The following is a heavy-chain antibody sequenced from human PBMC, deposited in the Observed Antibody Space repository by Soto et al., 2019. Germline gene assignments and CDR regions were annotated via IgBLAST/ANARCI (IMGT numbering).Heavy chain of an antibody. CDR2: IIVIFCTV. D-gene: IGHD2-21*01. CDR1: GGTFSDYT. V-gene: IGHV1-69*12. Sequence: QVQLVQSGAEVKKPGSSVKVSCKASGGTFSDYTFSWVRQAPGQGLEWMGGIIVIFCTVDYAQKFRGRVTITADESTSTAYMELRSLRSEDTAVYYCAIGSYWFDPWGQGTLVTVSS. J-gene: IGHJ5*02. CDR3: AIGSYWFDP.